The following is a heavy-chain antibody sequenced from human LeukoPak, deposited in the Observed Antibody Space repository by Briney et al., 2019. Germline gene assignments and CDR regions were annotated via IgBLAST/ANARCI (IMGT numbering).Heavy chain of an antibody. D-gene: IGHD3-10*01. V-gene: IGHV3-53*01. CDR2: IYSGAST. CDR3: ASGSGSYRTPYYYMDV. J-gene: IGHJ6*03. CDR1: GFTVSSNY. Sequence: PGGSLRLSCAASGFTVSSNYMSWVRQAPGKGVEGVLVIYSGASTYYADSVNGRFTISRDNSKNTLYLQMNSLRAEDTAVYYCASGSGSYRTPYYYMDVWGKGTTVTVSS.